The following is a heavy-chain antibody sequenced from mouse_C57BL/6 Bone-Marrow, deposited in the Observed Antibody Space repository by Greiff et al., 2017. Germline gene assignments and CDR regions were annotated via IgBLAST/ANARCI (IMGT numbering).Heavy chain of an antibody. J-gene: IGHJ3*01. CDR1: GYTFTDYY. CDR2: IYPGSGNT. CDR3: AEGVAY. Sequence: VQLQQSGAELVRPGASVKLSCKASGYTFTDYYINWVKQRPGQGLEWIARIYPGSGNTYYNEKFKGKATLTAEKSSSPAYMQLSSLTSADSAVYFCAEGVAYWGQGTLVTVSA. V-gene: IGHV1-76*01.